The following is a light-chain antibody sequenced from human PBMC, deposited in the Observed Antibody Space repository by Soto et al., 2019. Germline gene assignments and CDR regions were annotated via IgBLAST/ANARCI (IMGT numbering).Light chain of an antibody. CDR1: QDISSW. J-gene: IGKJ1*01. Sequence: DNHITQSPSSVPASVRDSLTITFRSRQDISSWLTWYQQKPGKAPQVLIYIASRLQSGVPSRFSGSGSGTEFSLTISSLQPDDFATYYLQQYNSYSRALGQGTKVDIK. V-gene: IGKV1D-16*01. CDR3: QQYNSYSRA. CDR2: IAS.